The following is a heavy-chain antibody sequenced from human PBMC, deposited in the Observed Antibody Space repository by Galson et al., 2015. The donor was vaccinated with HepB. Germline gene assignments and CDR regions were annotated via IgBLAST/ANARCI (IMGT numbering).Heavy chain of an antibody. Sequence: SLRLSCAASGFTFSHYNMNWVRQAPGKGLEWVSSISSSSSHIYYADSLKGRFTISRDNAKNSLYLQMSRLRAEDTAVYYCVRVKHYDSSGYLFWGQGTLVTVSS. CDR1: GFTFSHYN. D-gene: IGHD3-22*01. J-gene: IGHJ4*02. V-gene: IGHV3-21*01. CDR3: VRVKHYDSSGYLF. CDR2: ISSSSSHI.